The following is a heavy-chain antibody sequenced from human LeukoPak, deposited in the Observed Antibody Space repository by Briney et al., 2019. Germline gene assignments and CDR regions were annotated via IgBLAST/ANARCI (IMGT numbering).Heavy chain of an antibody. J-gene: IGHJ6*03. Sequence: SETLSLTCTVSGGSISSGSYYWSWIRQPAGKGLEWIGRIYTSGSTNYNPSLKSRVTISVDTSKNQFSLKLSSVTAADTAVYYCARVGAVADYYYYYYRDVWGKGATVTVSS. V-gene: IGHV4-61*02. CDR1: GGSISSGSYY. D-gene: IGHD6-19*01. CDR2: IYTSGST. CDR3: ARVGAVADYYYYYYRDV.